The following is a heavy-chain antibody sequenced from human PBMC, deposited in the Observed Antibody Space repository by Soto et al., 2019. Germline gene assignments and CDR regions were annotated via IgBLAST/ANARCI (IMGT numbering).Heavy chain of an antibody. CDR3: ARNPLLGDYDSGRLDY. J-gene: IGHJ4*02. V-gene: IGHV1-69*13. Sequence: SVKVSCKASGGTFSSYAISWVRQAPGQGLEWMGGIIPIFGTANYAQKFQGGVTITADESTSTAYMELSSLRSEDTAVYYCARNPLLGDYDSGRLDYWGQGTLVTVSS. CDR1: GGTFSSYA. CDR2: IIPIFGTA. D-gene: IGHD3-22*01.